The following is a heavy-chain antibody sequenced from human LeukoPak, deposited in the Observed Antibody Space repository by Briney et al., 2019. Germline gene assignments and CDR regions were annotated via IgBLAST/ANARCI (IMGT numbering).Heavy chain of an antibody. J-gene: IGHJ4*02. CDR3: ARGRTYYGSGSYTDY. V-gene: IGHV4-59*01. D-gene: IGHD3-10*01. CDR2: IYYSGST. Sequence: SETLSLTCTVSGGSISSYYWSWIRQPPGKGLEWIGYIYYSGSTNYNPSLKSRVTISVDTSKNQFSLKLSSVTAADTAVYYCARGRTYYGSGSYTDYWGQGTLVTVSS. CDR1: GGSISSYY.